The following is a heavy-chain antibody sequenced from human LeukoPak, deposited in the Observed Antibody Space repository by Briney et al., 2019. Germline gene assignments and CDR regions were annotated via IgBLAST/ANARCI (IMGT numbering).Heavy chain of an antibody. CDR1: GYTFTSYG. V-gene: IGHV1-18*04. D-gene: IGHD3-16*02. CDR3: ARARGAYDYVWGSYRFLAFDI. J-gene: IGHJ3*02. CDR2: ISAYNGNT. Sequence: ASVKVSCKASGYTFTSYGISRVRQAPGQGLEWMGWISAYNGNTNYAQKLQGRVTMTTDTSTSTAYMELRSLRSDDTAVYYCARARGAYDYVWGSYRFLAFDIWGQGTMVTVSS.